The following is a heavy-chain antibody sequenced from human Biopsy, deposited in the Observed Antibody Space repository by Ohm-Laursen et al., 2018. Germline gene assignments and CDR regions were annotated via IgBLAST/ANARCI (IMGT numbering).Heavy chain of an antibody. CDR1: GESFNGYY. CDR2: TNHSGRT. D-gene: IGHD3-22*01. V-gene: IGHV4-34*01. J-gene: IGHJ6*02. CDR3: VRGVDYYDPYHYYALDV. Sequence: SDTLSLTWAVYGESFNGYYWSWIRQTPGKGLEWIGETNHSGRTNYNPSLKSRVTISVDTSKNQFSLKVRSVTAADTAVYYCVRGVDYYDPYHYYALDVWGQGTTVTVSS.